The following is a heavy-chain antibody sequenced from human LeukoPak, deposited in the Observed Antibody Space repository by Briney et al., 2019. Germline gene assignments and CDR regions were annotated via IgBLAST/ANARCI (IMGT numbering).Heavy chain of an antibody. Sequence: GGSLRLSCAASGFTFSRYGMSWVRQAPGKGLDWVSSINTSGGSTSYADSVKGRFTISRDNSKNTLYLQMNSLRAEDTAVYYCAKEGYCSGGSCYWSGNWFDPWGQGTLVTVSS. V-gene: IGHV3-23*01. CDR1: GFTFSRYG. J-gene: IGHJ5*02. D-gene: IGHD2-15*01. CDR2: INTSGGST. CDR3: AKEGYCSGGSCYWSGNWFDP.